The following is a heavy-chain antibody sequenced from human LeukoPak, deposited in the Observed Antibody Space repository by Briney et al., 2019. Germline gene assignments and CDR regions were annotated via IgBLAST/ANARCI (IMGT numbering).Heavy chain of an antibody. Sequence: SQTLSLTCTVSGGSISSYYWTWIRQPAGKGLEWIGRIYASGSTNYNPSLKSRVTMSVDTSKNQFSLKLSSVTAADTAVYYCARDLGSGSSSWRYFDYWGQGTLVTVSS. J-gene: IGHJ4*02. CDR1: GGSISSYY. CDR3: ARDLGSGSSSWRYFDY. D-gene: IGHD6-13*01. CDR2: IYASGST. V-gene: IGHV4-4*07.